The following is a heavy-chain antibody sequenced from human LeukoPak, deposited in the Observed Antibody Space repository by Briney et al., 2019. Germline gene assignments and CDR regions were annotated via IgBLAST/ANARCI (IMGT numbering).Heavy chain of an antibody. Sequence: PSETLSLTCAVYGGSFSGYYWSWIRQPPGKGLEWIGEINHSGSTNYNPSLKSRVTISEDTSKNQFSLKLSSVTAADTAVYYCARAAVVTAFDPWGQGTLVTVSS. V-gene: IGHV4-34*01. J-gene: IGHJ5*02. CDR3: ARAAVVTAFDP. CDR2: INHSGST. CDR1: GGSFSGYY. D-gene: IGHD2-21*02.